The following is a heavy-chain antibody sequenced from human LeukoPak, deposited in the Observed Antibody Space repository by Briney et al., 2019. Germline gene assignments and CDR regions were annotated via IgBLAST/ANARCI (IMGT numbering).Heavy chain of an antibody. CDR2: IYSDNT. CDR3: ARRAGAYSHPYDY. D-gene: IGHD4/OR15-4a*01. V-gene: IGHV3-53*01. CDR1: GFTFSSNS. J-gene: IGHJ4*02. Sequence: GGSLRLSCTVSGFTFSSNSMSWVRQAPGKGLEWVSFIYSDNTHYSDSVTGRFTISRDNSKNTLYLQMNSLRAEDTAVDYCARRAGAYSHPYDYWGQGTLVTVSS.